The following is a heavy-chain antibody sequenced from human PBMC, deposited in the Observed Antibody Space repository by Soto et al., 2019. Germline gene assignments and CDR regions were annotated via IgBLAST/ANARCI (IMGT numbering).Heavy chain of an antibody. CDR1: GGSISSYY. Sequence: QVQLQESGPGLVKPSETLSLTCTVSGGSISSYYWSWIRQPPGKGLEWIGYIYYSGSTNYNPSLKSRVTISVDTSKNQFSLKLSSVTAADTAVYYCARVRGYCSSTSCYGPYYFDYWGQGTLVTVSS. CDR3: ARVRGYCSSTSCYGPYYFDY. CDR2: IYYSGST. D-gene: IGHD2-2*01. V-gene: IGHV4-59*01. J-gene: IGHJ4*02.